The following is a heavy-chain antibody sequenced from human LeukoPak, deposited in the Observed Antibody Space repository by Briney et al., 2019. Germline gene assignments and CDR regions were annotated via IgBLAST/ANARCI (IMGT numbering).Heavy chain of an antibody. D-gene: IGHD6-19*01. CDR1: GFTFSIYA. V-gene: IGHV3-23*01. CDR2: ISGSGAST. CDR3: AKRSSSGWPYYFDY. Sequence: PGGSLRLSCAASGFTFSIYAVSWVRQAPGKGLEWVSAISGSGASTYYADSVKGRFTISRDNSDNTLYLQMNSLRAEDTAVYYCAKRSSSGWPYYFDYWGQGTLVTVSA. J-gene: IGHJ4*02.